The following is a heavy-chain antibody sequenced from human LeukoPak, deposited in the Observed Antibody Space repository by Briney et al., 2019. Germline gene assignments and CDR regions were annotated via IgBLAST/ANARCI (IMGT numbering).Heavy chain of an antibody. Sequence: GGSLTLSCAASGLTLSTYWMHWVRQGPGKGLVWVSYISPDGTITKYADSVKGRFTISRDNSKNTLYLQMNSLRAEDTAVYYCAKVEVAGWFDPWGQGTLVTVSS. D-gene: IGHD6-19*01. CDR2: ISPDGTIT. CDR3: AKVEVAGWFDP. CDR1: GLTLSTYW. V-gene: IGHV3-74*03. J-gene: IGHJ5*02.